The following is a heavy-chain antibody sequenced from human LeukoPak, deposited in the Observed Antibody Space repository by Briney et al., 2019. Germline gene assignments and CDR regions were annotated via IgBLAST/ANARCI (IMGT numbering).Heavy chain of an antibody. Sequence: TGGSLRLSCAASGFTFDDYGMSRVRQAPGKGLEWVSGINWNGGSTGYADSVKGRFTISRDNSKNTLYLQMNSLRAEDTAVYYCAKESVGATDYWGQGTLVTVSS. CDR1: GFTFDDYG. D-gene: IGHD1-26*01. CDR3: AKESVGATDY. CDR2: INWNGGST. V-gene: IGHV3-20*04. J-gene: IGHJ4*02.